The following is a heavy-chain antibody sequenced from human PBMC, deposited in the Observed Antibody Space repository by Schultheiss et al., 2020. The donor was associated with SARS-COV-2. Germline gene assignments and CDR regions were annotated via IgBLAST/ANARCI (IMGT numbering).Heavy chain of an antibody. V-gene: IGHV3-21*01. CDR2: ISSSSSYI. Sequence: GGSLRLSCAASGFTFSSYSMNWVRQAPGKGLEWVSSISSSSSYIYYADSVKGRFTISRDNAKNSLYLQMNSLRAEDTAVYYCARDRSGIYLRDYWGQGTLVTVSS. D-gene: IGHD1-26*01. CDR3: ARDRSGIYLRDY. J-gene: IGHJ4*02. CDR1: GFTFSSYS.